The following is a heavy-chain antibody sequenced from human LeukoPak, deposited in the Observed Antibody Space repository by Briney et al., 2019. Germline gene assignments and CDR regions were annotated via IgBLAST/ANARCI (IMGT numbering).Heavy chain of an antibody. J-gene: IGHJ4*02. D-gene: IGHD6-19*01. CDR3: ATANRAYSGGWASDY. CDR2: IKSKTDGGTT. Sequence: GGSLRLSCAASGFTFSNAWMSWVRQATGKGLEWVGRIKSKTDGGTTDYAAPVTGRFTISRDDSKNTLYLQVNSLKTEDTAVYYCATANRAYSGGWASDYWGQGTLVAVSS. CDR1: GFTFSNAW. V-gene: IGHV3-15*01.